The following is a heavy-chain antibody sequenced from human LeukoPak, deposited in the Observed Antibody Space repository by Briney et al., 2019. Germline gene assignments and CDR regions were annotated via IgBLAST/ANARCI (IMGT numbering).Heavy chain of an antibody. V-gene: IGHV4-39*01. D-gene: IGHD3-9*01. CDR3: ARGYYDILTGYYNVPDY. CDR1: GGSISSSSYY. J-gene: IGHJ4*02. CDR2: IYYSGST. Sequence: PSETLSLTCTVSGGSISSSSYYWGWIRQPPGKGLEWIGSIYYSGSTYYNPSLKSRVTISVDTSKNQFSLKLSSVTAADTAVYYCARGYYDILTGYYNVPDYWGQGTLVTVSS.